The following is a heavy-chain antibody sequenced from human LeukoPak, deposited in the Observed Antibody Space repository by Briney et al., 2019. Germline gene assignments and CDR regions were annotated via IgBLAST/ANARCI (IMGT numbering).Heavy chain of an antibody. D-gene: IGHD5-18*01. CDR3: ARVYGTWIQLLNYYYMDV. CDR2: IKQDGSEK. Sequence: PGGSLRLSCAASGFTFSSYWMSWVRQAPGKGLEWVANIKQDGSEKYYVDSVKGRFTISRDNAKNSLYLQMNSLRAEDTAVYYCARVYGTWIQLLNYYYMDVWGKGTTVTVSS. J-gene: IGHJ6*03. CDR1: GFTFSSYW. V-gene: IGHV3-7*01.